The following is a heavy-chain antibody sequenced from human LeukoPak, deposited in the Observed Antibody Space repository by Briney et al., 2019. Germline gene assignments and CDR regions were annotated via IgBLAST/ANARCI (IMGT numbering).Heavy chain of an antibody. Sequence: PSETLSLTCTVSGGSIGTNYWNWIRQPPGKGLEWLGYIYYTGSTSYNPSLKSRVTMSVDTSKNLFSLKLTSVTAADTAVYYCARHVYCTNGICSDYWGQGTLVTVSS. V-gene: IGHV4-59*01. CDR1: GGSIGTNY. CDR2: IYYTGST. CDR3: ARHVYCTNGICSDY. J-gene: IGHJ4*02. D-gene: IGHD2-8*01.